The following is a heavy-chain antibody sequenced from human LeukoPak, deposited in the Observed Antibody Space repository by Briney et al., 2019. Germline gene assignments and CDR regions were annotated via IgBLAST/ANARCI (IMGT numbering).Heavy chain of an antibody. V-gene: IGHV3-23*01. CDR1: GFIFSSYG. D-gene: IGHD3-3*01. CDR2: ISGSGGST. Sequence: GGSLRLSCAASGFIFSSYGMSWVRQAPGKGLEWVSAISGSGGSTYYADSVKGRFTISRDNSKNTLYLQMNSLRAEDTAVYYCAKTPVRRFPLYFDYWGQGTLVTVSS. CDR3: AKTPVRRFPLYFDY. J-gene: IGHJ4*02.